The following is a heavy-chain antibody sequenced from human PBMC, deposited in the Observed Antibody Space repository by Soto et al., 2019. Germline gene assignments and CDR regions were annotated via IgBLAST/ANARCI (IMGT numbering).Heavy chain of an antibody. CDR2: ISESGGST. D-gene: IGHD5-12*01. J-gene: IGHJ6*02. Sequence: PGGSLRLSCAASGFSFSDYAMSWVRQAPGKGLEWVSVISESGGSTHYADSVKGRFTVPRDNSKNTLYLQMNSLRAEDTAVYYCARAYGGFDNGLDVWGQGTAVTVSS. V-gene: IGHV3-23*01. CDR1: GFSFSDYA. CDR3: ARAYGGFDNGLDV.